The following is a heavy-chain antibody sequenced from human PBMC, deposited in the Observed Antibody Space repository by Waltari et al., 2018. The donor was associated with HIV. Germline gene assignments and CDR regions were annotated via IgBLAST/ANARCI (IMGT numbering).Heavy chain of an antibody. J-gene: IGHJ4*02. V-gene: IGHV3-11*01. Sequence: QVQLVESGGNLVKPGGSLSLSCATSGFTFNDYYMTWIRQAPGKGVEWVSHSSDGGSVICYADSVKGRFTISRDTARNSVDLQMNSLRVEDTAIYYCARVDEYNFGVDHWGPGTLVTVSS. CDR2: SSDGGSVI. CDR1: GFTFNDYY. D-gene: IGHD1-20*01. CDR3: ARVDEYNFGVDH.